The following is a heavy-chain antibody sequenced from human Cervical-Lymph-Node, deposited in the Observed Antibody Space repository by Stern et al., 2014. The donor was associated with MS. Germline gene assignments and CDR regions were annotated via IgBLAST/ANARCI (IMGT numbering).Heavy chain of an antibody. V-gene: IGHV4-38-2*01. CDR1: DYSITSGFY. J-gene: IGHJ6*02. CDR3: ARAEMNAYSSGMDV. Sequence: QVQLQESGPGLVKPSETLSLTCVVSDYSITSGFYWGWVRQPPGKGPEWIGNIYQSGRTFYNPSLKSRVTISLDMSKNQFSLMLTAVTAADTAVYYCARAEMNAYSSGMDVWGQGTTVTVSS. CDR2: IYQSGRT.